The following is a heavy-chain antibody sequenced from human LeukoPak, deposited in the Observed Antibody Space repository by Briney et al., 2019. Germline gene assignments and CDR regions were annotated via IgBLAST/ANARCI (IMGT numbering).Heavy chain of an antibody. CDR3: ARDSIALRSFDY. CDR2: IYYSGST. D-gene: IGHD6-13*01. J-gene: IGHJ4*02. V-gene: IGHV4-39*07. Sequence: SETLSLTCTVSGGSISSSSYYWGWIRQPPGKGLEWIGSIYYSGSTYYNPSLKSRVTISVDTSKNQFSLKLSSVTAADTAVYYCARDSIALRSFDYWGQGTLVTVSS. CDR1: GGSISSSSYY.